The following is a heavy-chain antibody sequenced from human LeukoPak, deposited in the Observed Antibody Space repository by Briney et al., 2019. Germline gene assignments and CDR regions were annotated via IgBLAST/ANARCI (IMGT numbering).Heavy chain of an antibody. CDR2: INPNSGGT. V-gene: IGHV1-2*02. CDR3: ARDPRYPMYSSSSGSLYYYYYYMDV. J-gene: IGHJ6*03. D-gene: IGHD6-6*01. CDR1: GYTFTGYY. Sequence: ASVKVSCEASGYTFTGYYMHWVRQAPGQGLEWMGWINPNSGGTNYAQKFQGRVTMTRDTSISTAYMELSRLRSDDTAVYYCARDPRYPMYSSSSGSLYYYYYYMDVWGKGTTVTVSS.